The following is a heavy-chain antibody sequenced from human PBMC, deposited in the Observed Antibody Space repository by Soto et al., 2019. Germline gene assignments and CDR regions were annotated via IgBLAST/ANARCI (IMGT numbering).Heavy chain of an antibody. CDR2: INHRGST. V-gene: IGHV4-34*02. Sequence: QVHLQQWGAGLLKPSETLSLTCAVYGESFIGYYWTWIRQPPGKGLEWIGEINHRGSTNYNPSLKSRVSISIDTSKNQFSLMLTSVTAADTSVYYCARTEIVTTNWFDPWGQGTLVTVSS. D-gene: IGHD5-12*01. J-gene: IGHJ5*02. CDR3: ARTEIVTTNWFDP. CDR1: GESFIGYY.